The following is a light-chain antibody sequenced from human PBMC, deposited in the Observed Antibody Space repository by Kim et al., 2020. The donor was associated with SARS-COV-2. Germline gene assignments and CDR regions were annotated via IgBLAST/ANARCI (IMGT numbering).Light chain of an antibody. J-gene: IGKJ1*01. CDR2: DAS. CDR3: QQRSNWPLT. CDR1: QSVSSY. Sequence: EIVLTQSPATLSLSPGERATLSCRASQSVSSYLAWYQQKPGQAPRLLIYDASNRATGIPARFSGSGSGTDFTLTISSLEPEDFAVYYCQQRSNWPLTFGQRTKVEIK. V-gene: IGKV3-11*01.